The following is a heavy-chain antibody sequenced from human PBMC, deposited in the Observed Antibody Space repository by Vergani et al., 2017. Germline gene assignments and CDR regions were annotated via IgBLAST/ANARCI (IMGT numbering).Heavy chain of an antibody. V-gene: IGHV3-23*01. Sequence: EVRLLESGGGLVQPGGSLRLSCAASGFTFNIYAMSWVRQAPGKGLEWVSTITYNGGRTYYADSVTGRFTISRDNSKNTLFLQLKTLRAEDTGVYYCAKFPLNITTPERGDFWGQGSLVTVSS. CDR1: GFTFNIYA. CDR2: ITYNGGRT. J-gene: IGHJ4*02. D-gene: IGHD1-1*01. CDR3: AKFPLNITTPERGDF.